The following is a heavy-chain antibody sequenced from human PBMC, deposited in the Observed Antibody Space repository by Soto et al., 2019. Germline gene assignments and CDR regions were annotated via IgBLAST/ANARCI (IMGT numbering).Heavy chain of an antibody. Sequence: ASVKVSCKASGGTFNSYAISWVRQAPGQGLEWMGGIIPIFGTANYAQKFQGRVTITADESTSTAYMELSSLRSEDTAVYYCVKGDGSGRLNENDYWGQGILVTVSS. D-gene: IGHD3-10*01. CDR2: IIPIFGTA. CDR1: GGTFNSYA. V-gene: IGHV1-69*13. J-gene: IGHJ4*02. CDR3: VKGDGSGRLNENDY.